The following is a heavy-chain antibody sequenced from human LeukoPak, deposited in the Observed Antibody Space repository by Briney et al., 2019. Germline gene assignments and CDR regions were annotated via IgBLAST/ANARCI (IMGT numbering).Heavy chain of an antibody. CDR2: IYYSGST. D-gene: IGHD2-15*01. Sequence: SQTLSLTCTVSGGSISSGSYYWSWIRQHPGKGLEWIGYIYYSGSTYYNPSLKSRVTISVDTSKNQFSLKLSSVTAADTAVYYCARGLGCSGGSCSADFDYWGQGTLVTVSS. CDR3: ARGLGCSGGSCSADFDY. CDR1: GGSISSGSYY. V-gene: IGHV4-31*03. J-gene: IGHJ4*02.